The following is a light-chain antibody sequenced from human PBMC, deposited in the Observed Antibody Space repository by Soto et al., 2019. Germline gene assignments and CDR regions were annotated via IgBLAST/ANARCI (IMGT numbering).Light chain of an antibody. CDR1: QSVSSY. J-gene: IGKJ4*01. Sequence: EIVLTQSPATLSFSPGERATLSCRASQSVSSYLAWYQQKPGQAPRLLIYDASNRATGVPTRFSGSRSGAEFTLTINSLQSEDFAVYYCQPYNNWPLTFGGGTKVDIK. V-gene: IGKV3-11*01. CDR3: QPYNNWPLT. CDR2: DAS.